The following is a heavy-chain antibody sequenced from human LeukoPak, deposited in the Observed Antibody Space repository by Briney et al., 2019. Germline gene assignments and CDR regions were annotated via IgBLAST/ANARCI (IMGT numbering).Heavy chain of an antibody. D-gene: IGHD5-18*01. Sequence: GGSLRLSCAASGFTFSSYWMHWVRQVPGKGLVWVSRINGDESSTRYADSVKGRFTISRDNSKNTLYLQMNSLRAEDTAVYYCAKDMNWIQLWSTMAFHAFDIWGQGTMVTVSS. J-gene: IGHJ3*02. CDR1: GFTFSSYW. CDR3: AKDMNWIQLWSTMAFHAFDI. V-gene: IGHV3-74*01. CDR2: INGDESST.